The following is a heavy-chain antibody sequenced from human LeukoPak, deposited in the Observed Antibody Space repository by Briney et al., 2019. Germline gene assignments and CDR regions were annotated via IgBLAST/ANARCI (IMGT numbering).Heavy chain of an antibody. CDR3: ARESYDSSGSYNAFDI. V-gene: IGHV1-69*05. D-gene: IGHD3-22*01. CDR1: GGTFSSYA. Sequence: ASVKVSCKASGGTFSSYAISWVRQAPGQGLEWMGRIIPIFGTANYAQKFQGRVTITTDESTSTAYMELSSLRSEDTAVYYCARESYDSSGSYNAFDIWGQGTMVTVSS. CDR2: IIPIFGTA. J-gene: IGHJ3*02.